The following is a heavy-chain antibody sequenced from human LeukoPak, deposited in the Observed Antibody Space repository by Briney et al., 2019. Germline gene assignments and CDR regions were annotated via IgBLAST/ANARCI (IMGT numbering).Heavy chain of an antibody. V-gene: IGHV4-59*01. Sequence: PSETLSLTCTVSGGSISSYYWSWIRQPPGKGLEWIGYIYYSGSTNYNPSLKSRVTISVDTSKNQFSLKLSSMTAADTAVYYCARDPGGYYDSSGYYSHVGYFDYWGQGTLVTVSS. D-gene: IGHD3-22*01. CDR2: IYYSGST. CDR1: GGSISSYY. J-gene: IGHJ4*02. CDR3: ARDPGGYYDSSGYYSHVGYFDY.